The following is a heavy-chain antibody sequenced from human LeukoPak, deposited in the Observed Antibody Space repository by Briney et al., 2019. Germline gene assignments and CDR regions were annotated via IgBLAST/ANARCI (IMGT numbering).Heavy chain of an antibody. V-gene: IGHV3-66*03. CDR2: IYSCGST. CDR3: ARGGAEYCSCGSWYGNAFDI. Sequence: PGGSLRLSCAASGFTVSSNYMSWVRQAPGKGLEWVSVIYSCGSTYYADSVKGRFTISRDNSKNTLYLQMNSLRAEDTAVYYCARGGAEYCSCGSWYGNAFDIWGQGTMVTVSS. CDR1: GFTVSSNY. J-gene: IGHJ3*02. D-gene: IGHD2-15*01.